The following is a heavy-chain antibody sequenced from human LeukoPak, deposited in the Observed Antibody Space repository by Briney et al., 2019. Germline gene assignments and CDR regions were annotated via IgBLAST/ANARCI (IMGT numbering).Heavy chain of an antibody. CDR3: ARGRYDYVWGSYRHHFDY. J-gene: IGHJ4*02. V-gene: IGHV4-34*01. D-gene: IGHD3-16*02. CDR1: SGSFSGYY. Sequence: SETLSLTCAVYSGSFSGYYWSWIRQPPGKGLEWIGEINHSGSTNYNPSLKSRVTISVDTSRNQFSLKLSSVTAADTAVYYCARGRYDYVWGSYRHHFDYWGQGTLVTVSS. CDR2: INHSGST.